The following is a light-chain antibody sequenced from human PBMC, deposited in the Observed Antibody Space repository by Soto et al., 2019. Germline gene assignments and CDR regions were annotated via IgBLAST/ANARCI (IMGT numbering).Light chain of an antibody. CDR3: AAWDHSLNAVV. CDR1: SSNIGSNT. CDR2: SNN. J-gene: IGLJ2*01. V-gene: IGLV1-44*01. Sequence: QSVLTQPPSPSGTPGQRVTISCTGSSSNIGSNTVNWYQQLPGTAPKLLIYSNNQRPSGVPDRFSGSKSGTSASLAISGLQTEDEADYYCAAWDHSLNAVVFGGGTKLTVL.